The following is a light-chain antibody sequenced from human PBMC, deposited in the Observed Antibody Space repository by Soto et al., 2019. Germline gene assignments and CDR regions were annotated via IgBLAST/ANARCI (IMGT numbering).Light chain of an antibody. V-gene: IGKV3-20*01. CDR1: QSVSSGH. CDR3: YHCCSSPRT. Sequence: EIVVTQSPGTLSLSPGERATLPCRASQSVSSGHLAWYQQKPGQAPRLLIYDASTRATGIPDRFSGSGSGTDFTLTISRLEPEDFAVYYCYHCCSSPRTFGQGTTVEIK. CDR2: DAS. J-gene: IGKJ1*01.